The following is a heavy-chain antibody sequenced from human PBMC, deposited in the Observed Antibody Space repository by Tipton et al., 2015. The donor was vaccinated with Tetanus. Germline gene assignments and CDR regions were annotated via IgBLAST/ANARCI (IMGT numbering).Heavy chain of an antibody. CDR1: GAPVTSGRHH. D-gene: IGHD6-6*01. CDR3: ARDSSLDSNSWAFDL. V-gene: IGHV4-61*01. Sequence: TLSLTCSVSGAPVTSGRHHWSWIRLAPGRGLEWIGFVSDSGSTNYNLSVRGRVAISLDTSKNQFSLELTSVTAADTAVYYCARDSSLDSNSWAFDLWGRGTTVTVSS. CDR2: VSDSGST. J-gene: IGHJ3*01.